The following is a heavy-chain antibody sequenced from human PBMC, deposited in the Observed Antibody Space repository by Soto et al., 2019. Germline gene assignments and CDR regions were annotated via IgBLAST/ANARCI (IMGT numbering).Heavy chain of an antibody. J-gene: IGHJ4*02. CDR2: MNRNSGNT. D-gene: IGHD3-10*01. CDR3: AITHLRFGEHHY. Sequence: QVQLVQSGAEVKKPGASVKVSCKASGYTFTSYDLNWVRQATGQGLEWMGWMNRNSGNTGYAQKFQGRVTMTRNTSISTAYMQLSSLRSEDTAVYYCAITHLRFGEHHYWGEGTLVTVSS. V-gene: IGHV1-8*01. CDR1: GYTFTSYD.